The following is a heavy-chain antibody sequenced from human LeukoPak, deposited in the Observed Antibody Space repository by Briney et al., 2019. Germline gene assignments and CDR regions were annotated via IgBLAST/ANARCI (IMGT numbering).Heavy chain of an antibody. CDR2: IYYSGST. CDR3: ARAEIFYDRRATPRTNWFDP. V-gene: IGHV4-59*01. D-gene: IGHD5/OR15-5a*01. CDR1: GGSISSYY. J-gene: IGHJ5*02. Sequence: SETLSLTCTVSGGSISSYYWSWIRQPPGKGLEWIGYIYYSGSTNYNPSLKSRVTISVDTSKNQFSLKLSSVTAADTAVYYCARAEIFYDRRATPRTNWFDPWGQGTLVTVSS.